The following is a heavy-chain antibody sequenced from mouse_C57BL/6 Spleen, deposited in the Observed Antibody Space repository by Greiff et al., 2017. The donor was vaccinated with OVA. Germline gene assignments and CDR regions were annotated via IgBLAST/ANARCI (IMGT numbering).Heavy chain of an antibody. J-gene: IGHJ4*01. CDR2: IDPSDSYT. D-gene: IGHD2-2*01. CDR1: GYTFTSYW. V-gene: IGHV1-50*01. CDR3: ARGGTMVTTGYAMDY. Sequence: QVQLQQPGAELVKPGASVKLSCKASGYTFTSYWMQWVKQRPGQGLEWIGEIDPSDSYTNYNQKFKGKATLTVDTSSSTAYMQLSSLTSEDSAVYYCARGGTMVTTGYAMDYWGQGTSVTVSS.